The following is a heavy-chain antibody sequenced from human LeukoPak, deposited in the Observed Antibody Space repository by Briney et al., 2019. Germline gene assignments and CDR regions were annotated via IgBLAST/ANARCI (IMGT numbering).Heavy chain of an antibody. D-gene: IGHD2-15*01. CDR3: AIWYCSGGRCYSNARTFDY. CDR1: GYTFTSYA. CDR2: INTNTGNP. V-gene: IGHV7-4-1*02. J-gene: IGHJ4*02. Sequence: ASVKVSCKASGYTFTSYAMNWVREAPGQGLEWMGWINTNTGNPTYAQGLTGRFVFSLDTSVSTAYLQISSLKAEDTAVYYCAIWYCSGGRCYSNARTFDYWGQGTRVTVSS.